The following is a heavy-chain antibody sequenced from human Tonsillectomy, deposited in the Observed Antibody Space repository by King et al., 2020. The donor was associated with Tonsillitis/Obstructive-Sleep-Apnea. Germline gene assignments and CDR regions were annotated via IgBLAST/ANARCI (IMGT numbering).Heavy chain of an antibody. Sequence: QLQESGPGLVKPSETLSLTCTVSGCSISSYYWSWIRQPPGKGLEWIGYIYYSGSTYYNPSLKSLVNISVDTSKNQFSLKLSSVTAADTAVYYCARVYYDFWSGSYSYYMDVWGKGTTVTVSS. CDR3: ARVYYDFWSGSYSYYMDV. CDR1: GCSISSYY. J-gene: IGHJ6*03. CDR2: IYYSGST. V-gene: IGHV4-59*01. D-gene: IGHD3-3*01.